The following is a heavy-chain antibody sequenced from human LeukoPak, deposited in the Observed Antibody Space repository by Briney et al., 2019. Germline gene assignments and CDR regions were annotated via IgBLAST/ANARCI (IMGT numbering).Heavy chain of an antibody. Sequence: GESPKISCNGSGYTFTSYWIGWVRPMPGKGLEWRGTIYHGDSETRYSPSFQGQVSISVDKSISTAYLQWSSLKASDIDMYYCARRGSGWYVDYWGQGTLVTVSS. CDR3: ARRGSGWYVDY. J-gene: IGHJ4*02. CDR1: GYTFTSYW. D-gene: IGHD6-19*01. V-gene: IGHV5-51*01. CDR2: IYHGDSET.